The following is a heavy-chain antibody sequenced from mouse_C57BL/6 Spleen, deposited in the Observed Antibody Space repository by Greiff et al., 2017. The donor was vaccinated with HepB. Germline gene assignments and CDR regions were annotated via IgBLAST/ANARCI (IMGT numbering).Heavy chain of an antibody. CDR2: IRLKSDNYAT. CDR1: GFTFSNYW. CDR3: TRYYDYFDY. J-gene: IGHJ2*01. V-gene: IGHV6-3*01. D-gene: IGHD1-1*01. Sequence: EVMLVESGGGLVQPGGSMKLSCVASGFTFSNYWMNWVRQSPEKGLEWVAQIRLKSDNYATHYAESVKGRFTISRDDSKSSVYLQMNNLRAEDTGIYYCTRYYDYFDYWGQGTTLTVSS.